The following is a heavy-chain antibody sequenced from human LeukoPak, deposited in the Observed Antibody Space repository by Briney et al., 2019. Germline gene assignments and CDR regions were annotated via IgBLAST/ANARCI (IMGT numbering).Heavy chain of an antibody. CDR3: ARGDGDYNWFDP. CDR1: GFTFISYW. Sequence: GGSLRLSCAASGFTFISYWMSWVRQAPGKGLEWVANIKQDGSEKYYVDSVKGRFTISRDNAKNSLYLQMNSLRAEDTAVYYCARGDGDYNWFDPWGQGTLVTVSS. V-gene: IGHV3-7*03. CDR2: IKQDGSEK. J-gene: IGHJ5*02. D-gene: IGHD4-17*01.